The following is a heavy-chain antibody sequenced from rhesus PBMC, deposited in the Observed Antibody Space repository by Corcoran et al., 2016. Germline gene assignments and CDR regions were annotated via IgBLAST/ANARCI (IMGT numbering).Heavy chain of an antibody. CDR3: ARDCTSTTCYAYGLDS. V-gene: IGHV4-65*01. J-gene: IGHJ6*01. CDR2: ISGSSGST. CDR1: GGSVSSSNW. D-gene: IGHD2-2*01. Sequence: QVQLQESGPGLVKPSETLSLTCAVSGGSVSSSNWWSWIRQPPGKGLEWIGCISGSSGSTYYNPSLKSRVTISTDTSKNQFSLKLSSVTAADTAVYYCARDCTSTTCYAYGLDSWGQGVVVTVSS.